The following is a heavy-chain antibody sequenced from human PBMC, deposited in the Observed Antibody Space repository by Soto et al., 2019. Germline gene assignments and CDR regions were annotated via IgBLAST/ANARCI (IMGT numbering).Heavy chain of an antibody. J-gene: IGHJ4*02. D-gene: IGHD4-4*01. V-gene: IGHV3-33*01. CDR2: IWYDGSNK. Sequence: QVQLVESGGGVVQPGRSLRVSCAAPGFTFSSYGMNWVRQAPGKGQEWVAVIWYDGSNKYYADSVKGRFTISRDNSKNTLYLQLNSLRVEDTAVYYCARETLQTLDYWGQGTLVTVSS. CDR3: ARETLQTLDY. CDR1: GFTFSSYG.